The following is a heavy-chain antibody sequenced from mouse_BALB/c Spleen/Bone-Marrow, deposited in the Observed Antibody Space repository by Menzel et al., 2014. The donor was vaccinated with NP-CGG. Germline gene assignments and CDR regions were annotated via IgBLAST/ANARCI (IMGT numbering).Heavy chain of an antibody. CDR1: GFIFSRYW. CDR2: IRLKSDNYTT. V-gene: IGHV6-3*01. Sequence: EVQLQESGGGLVQPGGSMKLSCVASGFIFSRYWMSWVRQSPEKGLEWVAEIRLKSDNYTTHYAESVKGKFTISRDDSKSRLYLQMNSLRAEDTGVYYCVTTPDYWGQDTTLTVSS. CDR3: VTTPDY. J-gene: IGHJ2*01. D-gene: IGHD2-3*01.